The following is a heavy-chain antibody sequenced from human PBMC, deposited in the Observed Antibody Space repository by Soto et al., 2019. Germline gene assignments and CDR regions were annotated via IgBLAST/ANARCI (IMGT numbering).Heavy chain of an antibody. J-gene: IGHJ3*02. CDR2: ISGSGGST. V-gene: IGHV3-23*01. D-gene: IGHD5-18*01. CDR1: GFTFSSYA. CDR3: AKVWRIGYSYGDDAFDI. Sequence: EVQLLESGGGLVQPGGSLRLSCAASGFTFSSYAMSWVRQAPGKGLEWVSAISGSGGSTYYADSVKGRFTISRDNSKNTLYLQMNSLRAEDTAVYYCAKVWRIGYSYGDDAFDIWGQGTMVTVSS.